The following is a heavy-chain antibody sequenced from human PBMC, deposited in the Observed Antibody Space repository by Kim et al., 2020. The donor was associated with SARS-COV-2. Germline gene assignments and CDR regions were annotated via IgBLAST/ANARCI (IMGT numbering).Heavy chain of an antibody. D-gene: IGHD6-25*01. CDR1: GESFNDYF. CDR3: ARGSLRNYYDSSGGLFDY. CDR2: ANHNGFV. J-gene: IGHJ4*02. Sequence: SETLSLTCDVSGESFNDYFWTWIRQTPGKGLEWIGQANHNGFVNYNPSLKSRVNIQADSSQSQFSLKLKSVTAADTALYFCARGSLRNYYDSSGGLFDYWGQGILVTVSS. V-gene: IGHV4-34*01.